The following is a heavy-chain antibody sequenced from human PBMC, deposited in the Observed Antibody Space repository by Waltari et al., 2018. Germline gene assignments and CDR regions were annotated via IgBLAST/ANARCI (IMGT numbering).Heavy chain of an antibody. J-gene: IGHJ4*02. CDR1: GRSISRGSYY. CDR2: IYTSGST. Sequence: QVQLQESGPGLVKPSQTLSLTCTVSGRSISRGSYYWSWIRQPAGTGLEWIGRIYTSGSTNYNPSLKSRVTISVDTSKNQFSLKLSSVTAADTAVYYCARERQGPRWGSVVSYFDYWGQGTLVTVSS. D-gene: IGHD3-16*01. V-gene: IGHV4-61*02. CDR3: ARERQGPRWGSVVSYFDY.